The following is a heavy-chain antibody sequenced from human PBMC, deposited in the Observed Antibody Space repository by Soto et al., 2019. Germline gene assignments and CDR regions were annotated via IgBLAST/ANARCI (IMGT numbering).Heavy chain of an antibody. CDR2: ISGSGGST. D-gene: IGHD2-15*01. CDR1: GFTFSSYA. Sequence: EVQLLESGGGLVQPGGSLRLSCAASGFTFSSYAMSWVRQAQGKGLEWVSAISGSGGSTYYADSVKGRFTISRDNSKNALYLQMNSLRAEDTAVYYCAKVDIVVVVAATGFDYWGQGTLVTVSS. V-gene: IGHV3-23*01. J-gene: IGHJ4*02. CDR3: AKVDIVVVVAATGFDY.